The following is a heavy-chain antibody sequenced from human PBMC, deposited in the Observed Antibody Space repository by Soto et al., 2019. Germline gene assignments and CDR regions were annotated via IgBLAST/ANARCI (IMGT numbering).Heavy chain of an antibody. CDR2: IYHSGST. CDR3: ASMDVYNMGWFDP. Sequence: NPSETLSLTCTVSGGSISSSNWWSWVRQPPGKGLEWIGEIYHSGSTKYNAPLKSRVSMSVDKTKNQISLKLSSVTAADTAMYYCASMDVYNMGWFDPWGQGTRVTVSS. V-gene: IGHV4-4*02. CDR1: GGSISSSNW. J-gene: IGHJ5*02. D-gene: IGHD1-1*01.